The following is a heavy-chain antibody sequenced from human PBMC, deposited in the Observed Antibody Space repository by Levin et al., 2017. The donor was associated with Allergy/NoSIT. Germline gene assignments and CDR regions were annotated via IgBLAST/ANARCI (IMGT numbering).Heavy chain of an antibody. CDR3: AREPRGASSWLHFDH. J-gene: IGHJ4*02. V-gene: IGHV3-33*01. D-gene: IGHD6-13*01. Sequence: PRASVKVSCAASGFTFSTYGVHWVRQPPGKGLEWVAGISYDGSNKYYADSVKGRFSISRDNSKNTLYLQMTSLGADDTAVFYCAREPRGASSWLHFDHWGQGALVTVSS. CDR2: ISYDGSNK. CDR1: GFTFSTYG.